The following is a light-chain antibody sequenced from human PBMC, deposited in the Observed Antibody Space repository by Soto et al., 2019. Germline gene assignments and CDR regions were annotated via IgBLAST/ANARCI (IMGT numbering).Light chain of an antibody. CDR2: GTS. Sequence: EIVLTQSPGTLSLSPGEKATLSCRATQSVSSSYLAWYQQKSGQAPRLLIYGTSSRATGIPDRFSGSGSGTDFTLTISRLGPEDFAVYYCQQFHSSSYTFGQGTKLEIK. V-gene: IGKV3-20*01. CDR1: QSVSSSY. CDR3: QQFHSSSYT. J-gene: IGKJ2*01.